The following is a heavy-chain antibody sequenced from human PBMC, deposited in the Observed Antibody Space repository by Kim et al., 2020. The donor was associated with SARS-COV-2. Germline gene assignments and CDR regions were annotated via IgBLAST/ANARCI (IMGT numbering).Heavy chain of an antibody. Sequence: SETLSLTCTVSGGSISSYYWSWIRQPPGKGLEWIGYIYYSGSTNYNPSLKSRVTISVDTSKNQFSLKLSSVTAADTAVYYCARDGGYYDSSGYYLSEAFDIWGQGTMVTVSS. CDR1: GGSISSYY. V-gene: IGHV4-59*13. J-gene: IGHJ3*02. CDR2: IYYSGST. CDR3: ARDGGYYDSSGYYLSEAFDI. D-gene: IGHD3-22*01.